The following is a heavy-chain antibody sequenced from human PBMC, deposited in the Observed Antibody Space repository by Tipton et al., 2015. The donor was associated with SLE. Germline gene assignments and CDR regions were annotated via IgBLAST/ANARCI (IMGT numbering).Heavy chain of an antibody. J-gene: IGHJ2*01. D-gene: IGHD3-16*01. CDR3: ARGLRFWYFDV. Sequence: SLRLSCAVSGFSFNGYPLHWVRQAPGKGLEWVADISSEGTLRYYADSVKGRFTISKDNSRNTLHLEMNSLRTDDTAIYYCARGLRFWYFDVWGRLSLVTVSS. CDR2: ISSEGTLR. CDR1: GFSFNGYP. V-gene: IGHV3-30*01.